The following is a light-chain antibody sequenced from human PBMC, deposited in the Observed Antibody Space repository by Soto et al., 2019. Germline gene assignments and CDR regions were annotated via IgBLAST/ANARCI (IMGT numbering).Light chain of an antibody. CDR3: QQRSNWPPVN. CDR1: QSVSSY. V-gene: IGKV3-11*01. J-gene: IGKJ4*01. CDR2: DAS. Sequence: EIVLTQSPATLSLSPGERATLSCRASQSVSSYLAWYQQKPGQAPRLLIYDASNRATGIPARFSGSGSGTDFTITISSLEPEDFAIYSCQQRSNWPPVNFGGGTKVEIK.